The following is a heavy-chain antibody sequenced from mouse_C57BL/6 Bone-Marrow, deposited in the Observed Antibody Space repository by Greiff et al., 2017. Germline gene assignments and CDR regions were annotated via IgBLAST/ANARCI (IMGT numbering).Heavy chain of an antibody. V-gene: IGHV1-76*01. D-gene: IGHD1-1*01. CDR1: GYTFTDYY. J-gene: IGHJ2*01. CDR3: AREGDYYGSSYSDY. Sequence: QVQLQQSGAELVRPGASVKLSCKASGYTFTDYYINWVKQRPGQGLEWIARIYPGSGNTYYNEKFKGKATLTAEKSSSTAYMQLSSRTSEDSAVYFCAREGDYYGSSYSDYWGQGTTLTVSS. CDR2: IYPGSGNT.